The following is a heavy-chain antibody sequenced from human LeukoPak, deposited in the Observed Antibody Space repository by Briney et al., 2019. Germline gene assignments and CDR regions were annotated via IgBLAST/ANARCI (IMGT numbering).Heavy chain of an antibody. V-gene: IGHV4-59*01. CDR1: GGSISSYY. D-gene: IGHD6-19*01. CDR2: IYYCGST. CDR3: GYSIGRDFDY. J-gene: IGHJ4*02. Sequence: PSETLSLTCSLSGGSISSYYWSWIRQPPGKGREWIGYIYYCGSTNYNPPLKSRVTISVDTSTNQFSLKLSSVTAADTAVYYCGYSIGRDFDYWGQGSLVTVSS.